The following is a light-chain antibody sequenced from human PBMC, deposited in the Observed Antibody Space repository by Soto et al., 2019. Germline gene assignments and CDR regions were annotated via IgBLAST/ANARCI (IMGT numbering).Light chain of an antibody. J-gene: IGLJ1*01. CDR3: QSYDSSLTALYV. Sequence: QSVLTQPPSVSGAPGQRVTISGTGSSSNIGAGYDVQWYQQLPGTAPKLLMYGNSNRPSGVPDRFSGCKSGTSASLAITGLQAEDEADYYCQSYDSSLTALYVFGIGTKVTVL. CDR2: GNS. V-gene: IGLV1-40*01. CDR1: SSNIGAGYD.